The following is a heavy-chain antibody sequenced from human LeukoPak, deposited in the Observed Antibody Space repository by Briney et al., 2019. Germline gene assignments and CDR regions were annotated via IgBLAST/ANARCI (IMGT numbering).Heavy chain of an antibody. Sequence: GGSLRLSCAASGFTFSTYGMSWVRQAPGKGLQRVSGITASGDGTYYADSVKGRFTISRDNSNNTLYLQMNSLRAEDTGIYYCVRHYHLDHWGQGTLVTVSS. J-gene: IGHJ5*02. V-gene: IGHV3-23*01. CDR1: GFTFSTYG. CDR2: ITASGDGT. D-gene: IGHD3-10*01. CDR3: VRHYHLDH.